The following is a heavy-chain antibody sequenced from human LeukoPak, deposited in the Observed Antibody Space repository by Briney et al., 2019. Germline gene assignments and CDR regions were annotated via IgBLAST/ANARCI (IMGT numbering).Heavy chain of an antibody. CDR2: ISSSSSYI. V-gene: IGHV3-21*01. J-gene: IGHJ4*02. CDR1: GFTFSSYS. D-gene: IGHD3-3*01. CDR3: ARLYYDFWSGYLYYFDY. Sequence: PGGSLRLSCAASGFTFSSYSMNWVRQAPGKGLEWVSSISSSSSYIYYADSVKGRFTISRDNAKNTLYLQMNSLRAEDTAVYYCARLYYDFWSGYLYYFDYWGQGTLVTVSS.